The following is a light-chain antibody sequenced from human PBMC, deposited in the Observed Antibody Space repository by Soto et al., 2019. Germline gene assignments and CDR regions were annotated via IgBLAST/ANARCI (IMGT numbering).Light chain of an antibody. V-gene: IGLV1-51*01. CDR2: DNS. CDR3: GTWDSSLGVRVV. Sequence: QSVLTQPPSVSAAPGQKVTISCSGSSSNIGNNYVSWYQQLPGTAPKLLIYDNSKRPSGIPDRFSGSKSGTSATLGITGLQTGDEADYYCGTWDSSLGVRVVFGGGTKPTVL. CDR1: SSNIGNNY. J-gene: IGLJ2*01.